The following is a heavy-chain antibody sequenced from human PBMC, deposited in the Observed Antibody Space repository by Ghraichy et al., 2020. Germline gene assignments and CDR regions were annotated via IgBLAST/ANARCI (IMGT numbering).Heavy chain of an antibody. CDR2: LNQDVSEN. V-gene: IGHV3-7*01. CDR1: EFSFSRYW. CDR3: ARGASCGGDCYTEYYFDS. Sequence: GGSLRLSCVGSEFSFSRYWMSWVRQAPGKGLEWVANLNQDVSENHYADSVKGRFTISRDNAKKSLYLHMISLRAEDTAVYYCARGASCGGDCYTEYYFDSWGQGTLVNV. J-gene: IGHJ4*02. D-gene: IGHD2-21*01.